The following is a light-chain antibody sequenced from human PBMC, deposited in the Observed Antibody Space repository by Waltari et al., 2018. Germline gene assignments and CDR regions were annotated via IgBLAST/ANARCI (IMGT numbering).Light chain of an antibody. V-gene: IGKV3-15*01. CDR2: GAS. CDR1: QNIDNN. Sequence: EVVMTQSPAALSVSPGERVTLSCKASQNIDNNLAWYQQKLGQSPRLLIYGASTRATGVPARFSGSGSGTEFTLTISSLQSEDCAVFYCQQYNRWPPLTFGGGTKVEIK. CDR3: QQYNRWPPLT. J-gene: IGKJ4*01.